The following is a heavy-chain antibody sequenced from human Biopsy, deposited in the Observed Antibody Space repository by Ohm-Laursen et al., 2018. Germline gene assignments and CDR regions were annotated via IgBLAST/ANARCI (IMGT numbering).Heavy chain of an antibody. J-gene: IGHJ6*02. CDR2: IYYSVMT. CDR3: AKDSGILNYGNFKYYHYYGMDV. V-gene: IGHV4-59*11. CDR1: GGSWDFHY. Sequence: GTLSLTCPVNGGSWDFHYWSWIRQPPGKGLEWIGHIYYSVMTNYNPSLQSRVSISVDTSRNQVSLTLSSVTAADTAVYYCAKDSGILNYGNFKYYHYYGMDVWGQGTKVTVSS. D-gene: IGHD4-11*01.